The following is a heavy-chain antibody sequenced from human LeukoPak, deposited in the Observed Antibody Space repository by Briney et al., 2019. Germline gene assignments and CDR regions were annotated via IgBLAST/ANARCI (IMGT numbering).Heavy chain of an antibody. V-gene: IGHV1-8*01. D-gene: IGHD3-10*01. J-gene: IGHJ4*02. CDR2: MSPNSGNT. Sequence: ASVKVSCKSSGDPFINYNINWVRQAPGQGLEWMGWMSPNSGNTGYAQKFQGRVTMTRDTSISTAYMELSSLRSEDTAVYYCARAGYLGELFPCHYWGQGTLVTVSS. CDR3: ARAGYLGELFPCHY. CDR1: GDPFINYN.